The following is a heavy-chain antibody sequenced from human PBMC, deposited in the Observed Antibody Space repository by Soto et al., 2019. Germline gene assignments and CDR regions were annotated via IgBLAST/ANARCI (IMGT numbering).Heavy chain of an antibody. V-gene: IGHV3-48*03. D-gene: IGHD2-21*02. CDR2: ISSSGSTI. CDR1: GFTFSSDE. J-gene: IGHJ4*02. Sequence: PGGSLRLSCAAPGFTFSSDEMNWVRQAPGKGLEWVSYISSSGSTIYYADSLKGRFTISRANAKNSLYLQMNSLRAEDTAVYYCARNLVVVTTDYWGQGTLLTVSS. CDR3: ARNLVVVTTDY.